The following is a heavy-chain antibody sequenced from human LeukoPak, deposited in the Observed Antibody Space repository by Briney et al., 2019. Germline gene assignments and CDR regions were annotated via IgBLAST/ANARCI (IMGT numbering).Heavy chain of an antibody. D-gene: IGHD2-15*01. V-gene: IGHV1-69*04. CDR2: IIPILGIA. CDR3: AREERDIVVVVAATGLYNWFDP. CDR1: GGTFSSYA. J-gene: IGHJ5*02. Sequence: SVKVSCKASGGTFSSYAISWVRQAPGQGLEWMGRIIPILGIANYAQKFQSRVTITADKSTSTAYMELSSLRSEDTAVYYCAREERDIVVVVAATGLYNWFDPWGQGTLVTVSS.